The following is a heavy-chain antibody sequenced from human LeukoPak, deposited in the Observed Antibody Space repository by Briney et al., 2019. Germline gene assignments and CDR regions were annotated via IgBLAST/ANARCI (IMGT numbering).Heavy chain of an antibody. V-gene: IGHV3-30*04. Sequence: PGRSLRLSCAASGFTFSSYAMHWVRQAPGKGLEWVAVISYNGSNKYYADSVKGRFTISRDNSKNTLYLQMNSLRAEDTAVYYCARDPVDFDWLLRTYYFDYWGQGTLVTVSS. CDR2: ISYNGSNK. CDR3: ARDPVDFDWLLRTYYFDY. J-gene: IGHJ4*02. CDR1: GFTFSSYA. D-gene: IGHD3-9*01.